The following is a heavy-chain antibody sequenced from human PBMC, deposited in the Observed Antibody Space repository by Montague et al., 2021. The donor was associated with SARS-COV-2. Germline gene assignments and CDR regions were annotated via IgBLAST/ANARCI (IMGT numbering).Heavy chain of an antibody. V-gene: IGHV4-31*03. CDR2: IYYSGST. J-gene: IGHJ3*02. CDR1: GGSLSSGGYY. D-gene: IGHD3-22*01. Sequence: LSLPFPFSGGSLSSGGYYWSWIRQHPGKGLEWIGYIYYSGSTYYNPSLKSRVTISVDTSKNQFSLKLSSVTAADTAVYYCARAATITMIVVVIDAFDIWGQGTMVTVSS. CDR3: ARAATITMIVVVIDAFDI.